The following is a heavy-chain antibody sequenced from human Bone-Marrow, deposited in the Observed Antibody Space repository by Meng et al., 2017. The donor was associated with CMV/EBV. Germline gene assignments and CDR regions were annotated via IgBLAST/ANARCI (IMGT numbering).Heavy chain of an antibody. CDR2: INPSGGST. CDR3: ARVNSPGMTVADY. CDR1: GYTSNGYY. V-gene: IGHV1-46*02. J-gene: IGHJ4*02. D-gene: IGHD6-19*01. Sequence: ASVKVSCKASGYTSNGYYIHWVRQAPGQGLEWMGIINPSGGSTSYAQKFQGRVTMTRDTSTSTVYMELSSLRSEDTAVYYCARVNSPGMTVADYWGQGTLVTVSS.